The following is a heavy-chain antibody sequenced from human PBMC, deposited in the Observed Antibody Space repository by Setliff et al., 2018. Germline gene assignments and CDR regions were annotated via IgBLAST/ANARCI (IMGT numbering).Heavy chain of an antibody. Sequence: GSLRLSCAASGFTFSTYGLNWVRQAPGKGLEWISYLNNDGTTIYYADSVRGRFTISRDNAKNSLYLQMNSLRAEDTAVYYCARENRYNFWSGLDAFDIWGQGTMVTVSS. CDR3: ARENRYNFWSGLDAFDI. CDR2: LNNDGTTI. V-gene: IGHV3-48*04. D-gene: IGHD3-3*01. J-gene: IGHJ3*02. CDR1: GFTFSTYG.